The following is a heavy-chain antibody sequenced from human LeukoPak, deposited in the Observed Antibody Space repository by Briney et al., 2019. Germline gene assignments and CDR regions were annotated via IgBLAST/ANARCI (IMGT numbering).Heavy chain of an antibody. J-gene: IGHJ5*02. V-gene: IGHV1-8*03. D-gene: IGHD2-15*01. CDR3: ARGRYCSGGSCLISRYWFDP. CDR2: MNPNSGNT. CDR1: GYTFTSYD. Sequence: GASVKVSCKASGYTFTSYDINWVRQATGQGLEWMGWMNPNSGNTGYAQKFQGRVTITRNTSISAAYMELSSLRSEDTAVYYCARGRYCSGGSCLISRYWFDPWGQGTLVTVSS.